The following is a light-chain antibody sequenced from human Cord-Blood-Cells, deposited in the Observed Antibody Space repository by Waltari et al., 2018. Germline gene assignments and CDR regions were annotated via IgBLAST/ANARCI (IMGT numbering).Light chain of an antibody. V-gene: IGLV2-14*01. CDR3: SSYTSSSTYV. CDR2: DVS. J-gene: IGLJ1*01. CDR1: SSDVGGSNL. Sequence: QSALTQPASVSGSPGQSITISCTGTSSDVGGSNLVSWYQQHPGKAPKLMIYDVSNRPSGVSNRFSGSKSSNTAFLTISGLHAEDEADYYCSSYTSSSTYVFGTGTKV.